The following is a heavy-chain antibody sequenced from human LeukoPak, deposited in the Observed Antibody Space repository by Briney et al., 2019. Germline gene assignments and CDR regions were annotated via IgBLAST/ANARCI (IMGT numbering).Heavy chain of an antibody. J-gene: IGHJ4*02. Sequence: PGGSLRLSCAASGFTFNSYSMNWVRQAPGKGLEWVSFISSSSSTIYYADSVKGRFTISRDNGKKSLYLQMNSLRAEDTAVYYCASARDYYDSRGPQGDFDYWGQGTLVTVSS. CDR1: GFTFNSYS. CDR2: ISSSSSTI. V-gene: IGHV3-48*01. D-gene: IGHD3-22*01. CDR3: ASARDYYDSRGPQGDFDY.